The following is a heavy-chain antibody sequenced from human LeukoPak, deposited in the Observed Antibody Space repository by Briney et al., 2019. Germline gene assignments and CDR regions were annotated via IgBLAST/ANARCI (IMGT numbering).Heavy chain of an antibody. J-gene: IGHJ5*02. CDR2: IYYSGST. D-gene: IGHD3-10*01. V-gene: IGHV4-59*01. CDR3: ARTSLWFLFDP. Sequence: SSETLSLTCTVSGGSISSYYWSWIRQPPGKGPEWIGYIYYSGSTNYNPSLKSRVTISVDTSKNQFSLKLSSVTAAATAVYYCARTSLWFLFDPWGQGTLVTVSS. CDR1: GGSISSYY.